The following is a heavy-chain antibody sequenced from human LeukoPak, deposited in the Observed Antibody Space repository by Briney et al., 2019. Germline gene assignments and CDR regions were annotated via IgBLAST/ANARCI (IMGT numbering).Heavy chain of an antibody. CDR3: ARGLRKQWLENWFDP. Sequence: SETLSLTCTVSGGSISSSSYYWGWIRQPPGEGLEWIGSIHYSGSTYYNPSLKSRVTISVDTSKNQFSLKLSSVTAADTAVYYCARGLRKQWLENWFDPWGQGTLVTVSS. V-gene: IGHV4-39*07. D-gene: IGHD6-19*01. CDR1: GGSISSSSYY. CDR2: IHYSGST. J-gene: IGHJ5*02.